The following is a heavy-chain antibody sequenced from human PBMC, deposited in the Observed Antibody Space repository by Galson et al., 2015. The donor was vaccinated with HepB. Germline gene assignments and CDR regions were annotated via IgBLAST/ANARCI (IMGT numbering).Heavy chain of an antibody. CDR2: ISSSSSYI. CDR3: ARNSTYGDNYYYGMAV. CDR1: GFTFSSYS. J-gene: IGHJ6*02. V-gene: IGHV3-21*01. Sequence: LRLSCAASGFTFSSYSMNWVRQAPGKGLEWVSSISSSSSYIYYADSVKGRFTISRDNAKNSLYLQMNSLRAEDTAVYYCARNSTYGDNYYYGMAVWGQGTTVTVSS. D-gene: IGHD4-17*01.